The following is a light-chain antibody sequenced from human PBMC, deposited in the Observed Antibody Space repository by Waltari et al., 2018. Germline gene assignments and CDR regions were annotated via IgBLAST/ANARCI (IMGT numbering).Light chain of an antibody. Sequence: QSALTQPASVSGSPGQSIPISSTGTSSDAGGYNYLSWYQQHPGKAPKLMIYDVSKRPSGVSNRFSGSKSGNTASLTISGLQAEDEADYYCSSYTSSSTWVFGGGTKLTVL. V-gene: IGLV2-14*01. CDR2: DVS. J-gene: IGLJ3*02. CDR1: SSDAGGYNY. CDR3: SSYTSSSTWV.